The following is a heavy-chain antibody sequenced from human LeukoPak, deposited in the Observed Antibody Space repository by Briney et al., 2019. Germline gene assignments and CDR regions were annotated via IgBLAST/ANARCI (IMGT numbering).Heavy chain of an antibody. CDR3: ARDGYFDL. J-gene: IGHJ2*01. CDR1: GYTFTTYG. V-gene: IGHV1-18*01. Sequence: GASVKVSCKASGYTFTTYGIAWVGQAPGQGLEWMGWISAHNGNTNYAQSLQGRVTMTTDTSTNTAYMQLRSLRSDDTAVYSSARDGYFDLWGRGTLVTVSS. CDR2: ISAHNGNT.